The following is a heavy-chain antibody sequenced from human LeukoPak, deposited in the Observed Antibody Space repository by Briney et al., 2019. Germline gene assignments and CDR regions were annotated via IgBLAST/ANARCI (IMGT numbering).Heavy chain of an antibody. CDR3: ARAPGGVSYGFDY. CDR2: INPNSGGT. D-gene: IGHD5-18*01. J-gene: IGHJ4*02. V-gene: IGHV1-2*04. Sequence: ASVKVSCKASGYTFAGYYMHWVRQAPGQGLEWMGWINPNSGGTNYAQKFQGWVTMTRDTSISTAYMELSRLRSDDTAVYYCARAPGGVSYGFDYWGQGTLVTVSS. CDR1: GYTFAGYY.